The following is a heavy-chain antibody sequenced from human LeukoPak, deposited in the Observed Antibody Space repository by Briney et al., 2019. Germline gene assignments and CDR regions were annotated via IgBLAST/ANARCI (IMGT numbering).Heavy chain of an antibody. CDR3: ARDTPDPYGGNSDWFDP. D-gene: IGHD4-23*01. V-gene: IGHV4-31*03. J-gene: IGHJ5*02. Sequence: SQTLSLTCTVSGGSISSGGYYWSWIRQHPGKGLEWIGCIYYSGSTYYNPSLKSRVTISVDTSKNQFSLKLSSVTAADTAVYYCARDTPDPYGGNSDWFDPWGQGTLVTVSS. CDR1: GGSISSGGYY. CDR2: IYYSGST.